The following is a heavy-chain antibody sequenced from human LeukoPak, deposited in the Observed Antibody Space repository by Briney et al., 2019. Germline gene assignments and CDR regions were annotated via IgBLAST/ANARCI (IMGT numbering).Heavy chain of an antibody. CDR2: ISNDGRNT. CDR1: GFTFSTYA. V-gene: IGHV3-30*04. Sequence: GGSLRLSCAASGFTFSTYAVHWVRQAPGKGLEWVAAISNDGRNTYYADSVKGRFTVSRDNSKTTLYLQMNSLRVEDTAVYYCARGPNYDFWSGYYTWGQETLVTVSS. CDR3: ARGPNYDFWSGYYT. J-gene: IGHJ5*02. D-gene: IGHD3-3*01.